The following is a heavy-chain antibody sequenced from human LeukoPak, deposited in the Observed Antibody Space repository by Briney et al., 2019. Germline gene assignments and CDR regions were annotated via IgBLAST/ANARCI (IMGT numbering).Heavy chain of an antibody. Sequence: SETLSLTCTVSGGSISSYYWSWIRQPPGKGLEWIGYIYYSGSTNYNPSLKSRVTISVDTSKNQFSLKLSSVTAADTAVYYCARGFEDPVVVVPAVKGTFFDYWGQGTLVTVSS. CDR1: GGSISSYY. J-gene: IGHJ4*02. D-gene: IGHD2-2*01. CDR2: IYYSGST. CDR3: ARGFEDPVVVVPAVKGTFFDY. V-gene: IGHV4-59*12.